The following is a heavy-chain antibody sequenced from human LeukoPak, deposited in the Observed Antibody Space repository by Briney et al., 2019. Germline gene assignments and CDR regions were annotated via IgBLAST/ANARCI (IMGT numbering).Heavy chain of an antibody. D-gene: IGHD6-25*01. J-gene: IGHJ4*02. CDR3: ARHVTAASRGFDY. V-gene: IGHV4-59*08. Sequence: PSETLSLTCTVSGGSISSYYWSWLRQPPGKGLEWIGYILNIGSTNYNPSLKSRVTISLDTSKNQFSLKLSSVTAAGTAVYYCARHVTAASRGFDYWGQGTLVTVSS. CDR2: ILNIGST. CDR1: GGSISSYY.